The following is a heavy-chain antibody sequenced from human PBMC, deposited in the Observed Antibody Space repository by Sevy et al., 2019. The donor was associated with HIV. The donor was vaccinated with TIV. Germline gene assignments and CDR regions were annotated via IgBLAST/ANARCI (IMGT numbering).Heavy chain of an antibody. J-gene: IGHJ5*02. Sequence: SETLSLTCSVSGGSISSGDYYWTWMRQSPGKGLEWIGYIYYSGITYYNLSLKSRVIISIDTVKNQFSLKLSSVTAADTAVYYCARYCTRTSPHNWFDPWGQGTLVTVSS. CDR3: ARYCTRTSPHNWFDP. CDR2: IYYSGIT. CDR1: GGSISSGDYY. V-gene: IGHV4-30-4*01. D-gene: IGHD2-2*01.